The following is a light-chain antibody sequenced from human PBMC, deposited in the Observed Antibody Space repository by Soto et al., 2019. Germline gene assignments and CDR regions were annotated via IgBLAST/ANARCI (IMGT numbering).Light chain of an antibody. CDR3: LHRMNWPLT. CDR2: DAS. V-gene: IGKV3-11*01. CDR1: ATVSSY. Sequence: DIVLPQSPVTLSLSPGARATLSCRASATVSSYLLWYQQKPGQDPRLVIYDASKRATGIPARFSGSGSETDFTLTISSLEPEDVGVYYCLHRMNWPLTFGQGTRLEIK. J-gene: IGKJ5*01.